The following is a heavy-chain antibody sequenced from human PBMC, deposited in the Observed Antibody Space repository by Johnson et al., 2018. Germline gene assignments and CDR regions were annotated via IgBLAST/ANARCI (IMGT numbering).Heavy chain of an antibody. D-gene: IGHD3-10*01. Sequence: QVQLVQSGAEVKKPGSSVKVSCKASGGTFSSYTVSWVRQAPGQGLEWMGGLIPIFGTANYAQKFQGRVTLSADDSTSTAYMELSSLRTEYTAVYYCAGMFLWFGELSRYYCCGMDVWCQGTTVTVSS. J-gene: IGHJ6*02. CDR3: AGMFLWFGELSRYYCCGMDV. CDR1: GGTFSSYT. CDR2: LIPIFGTA. V-gene: IGHV1-69*12.